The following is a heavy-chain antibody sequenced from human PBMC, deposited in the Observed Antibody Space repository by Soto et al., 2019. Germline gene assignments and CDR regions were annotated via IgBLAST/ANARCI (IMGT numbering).Heavy chain of an antibody. J-gene: IGHJ4*02. D-gene: IGHD2-2*02. CDR3: ARVGRLYDPLDC. V-gene: IGHV3-21*02. CDR2: ISSSSNYV. CDR1: GFIFRNHG. Sequence: EVQLVESRGGLVKPGGSLRLSCVGSGFIFRNHGMNWVRQAPGKGLEWVSSISSSSNYVHYVDSVKGRFTISRDNDENSLFLQMNSLRAEDTAVYFCARVGRLYDPLDCWGQGTLVTVSS.